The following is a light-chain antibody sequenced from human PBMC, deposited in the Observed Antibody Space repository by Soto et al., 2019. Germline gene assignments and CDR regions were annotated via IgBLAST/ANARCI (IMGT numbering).Light chain of an antibody. J-gene: IGLJ1*01. CDR2: EVT. CDR1: SSDVGAYNF. V-gene: IGLV2-14*01. Sequence: SVLTQPASVSGSPGHSITISCTGSSSDVGAYNFVSWYQHHPGKAPKLILYEVTTHPSGFASRFSGSKSGNTASLTISGLQADDEANYYCSSYTSSNTPYVFGTGTKVTVL. CDR3: SSYTSSNTPYV.